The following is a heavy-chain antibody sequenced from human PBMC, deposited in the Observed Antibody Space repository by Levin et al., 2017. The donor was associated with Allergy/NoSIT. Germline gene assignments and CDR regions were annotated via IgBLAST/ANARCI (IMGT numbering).Heavy chain of an antibody. D-gene: IGHD4-17*01. CDR3: ARDFFTLPPTVTTLGY. J-gene: IGHJ4*02. CDR1: GFTFSSYS. V-gene: IGHV3-48*02. CDR2: ISSSSSTI. Sequence: GASVKVSCAASGFTFSSYSMNWVRQAPGKGLEWVSYISSSSSTIYYADSVKGRFTISRDNAKKSLYLQMNSLRDEDTAVYYCARDFFTLPPTVTTLGYWGQGTLVTVSS.